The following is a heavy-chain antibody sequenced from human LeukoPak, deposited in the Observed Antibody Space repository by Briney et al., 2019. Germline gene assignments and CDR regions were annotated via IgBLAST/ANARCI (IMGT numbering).Heavy chain of an antibody. J-gene: IGHJ4*02. CDR1: GFTFSSYG. CDR2: ISYDGNNK. V-gene: IGHV3-30*18. D-gene: IGHD3-22*01. Sequence: GRSLRLSCAASGFTFSSYGMHWVRQAPGKGPEWVAVISYDGNNKYYGDSVKGRFTISRDNSKNTLFLQMNSLRTEDTAVYYCAKVHLTYYYDSDGYGFQDHWGQGTLVTVSS. CDR3: AKVHLTYYYDSDGYGFQDH.